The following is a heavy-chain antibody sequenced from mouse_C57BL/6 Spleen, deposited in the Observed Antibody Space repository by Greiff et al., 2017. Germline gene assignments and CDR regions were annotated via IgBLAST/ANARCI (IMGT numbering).Heavy chain of an antibody. D-gene: IGHD1-1*01. CDR2: IDPSDSYT. J-gene: IGHJ4*01. CDR3: AREGSSYGTPYAMDY. CDR1: GYTFTSYW. Sequence: QVQLQQPGAELVRPGTSVKLSCKASGYTFTSYWMHWVKQRPGQGLEWIGVIDPSDSYTNYNQKFKGKATLTVDTSSSTAYMQLSSLTSEDSAVYYCAREGSSYGTPYAMDYWGQGTSVTVSS. V-gene: IGHV1-59*01.